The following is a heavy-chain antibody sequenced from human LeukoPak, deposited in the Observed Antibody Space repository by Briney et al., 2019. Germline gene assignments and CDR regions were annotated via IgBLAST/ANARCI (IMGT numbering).Heavy chain of an antibody. CDR2: ISWNSGSI. CDR3: AKVVNSGWYYFDY. J-gene: IGHJ4*02. V-gene: IGHV3-9*01. Sequence: QPGGSLRLSCVASGFHFDDFAMHWVRPAPGKGLEWVSGISWNSGSIDYADSVKGRFTISRDNAKNSLYLQMNSLRAEDTALYYCAKVVNSGWYYFDYWGQGTLVTVSS. CDR1: GFHFDDFA. D-gene: IGHD6-19*01.